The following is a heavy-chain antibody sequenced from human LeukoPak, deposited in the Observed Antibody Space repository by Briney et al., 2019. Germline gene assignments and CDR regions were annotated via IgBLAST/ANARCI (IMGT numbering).Heavy chain of an antibody. CDR3: AKGVGYDILTGYYKNYYYMDV. D-gene: IGHD3-9*01. J-gene: IGHJ6*03. V-gene: IGHV3-23*01. Sequence: SGGSLRLSCAASGFTFSSNAMSWGRQAPGKRLEWVSAISSSGGSTYYADSVKGRFTISRDNSKNTLYLQMNSLRAEDTAVYYCAKGVGYDILTGYYKNYYYMDVWGKGTTVTISS. CDR2: ISSSGGST. CDR1: GFTFSSNA.